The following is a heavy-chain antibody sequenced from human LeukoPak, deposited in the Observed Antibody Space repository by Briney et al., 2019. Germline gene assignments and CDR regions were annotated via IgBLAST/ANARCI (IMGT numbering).Heavy chain of an antibody. V-gene: IGHV1-3*01. Sequence: ASVKVSCKASGYTFTSYAMHWVRQAPGQRLEWMGWINAGNGNTKYSQKFQGRVTITRDTSASTAYMELSSLRSEDTAVYYCARDSVIVVVPSGFDPWGQGTLVTVSS. J-gene: IGHJ5*02. CDR2: INAGNGNT. CDR3: ARDSVIVVVPSGFDP. D-gene: IGHD2-2*01. CDR1: GYTFTSYA.